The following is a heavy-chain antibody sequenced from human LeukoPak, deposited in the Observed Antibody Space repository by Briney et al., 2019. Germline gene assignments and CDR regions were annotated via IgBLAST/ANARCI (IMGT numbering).Heavy chain of an antibody. V-gene: IGHV4-31*03. CDR3: AREGHYDILTGYARALDI. CDR2: IYYSGST. CDR1: GGSISSGGYY. Sequence: ASETLSLTCTVSGGSISSGGYYWSWIRQHPGKGLEWIGYIYYSGSTYYNPSLKSRVTISVDTSKNQFSLKLSSVTAADTAVYYCAREGHYDILTGYARALDIWGQGTMVTVSS. D-gene: IGHD3-9*01. J-gene: IGHJ3*02.